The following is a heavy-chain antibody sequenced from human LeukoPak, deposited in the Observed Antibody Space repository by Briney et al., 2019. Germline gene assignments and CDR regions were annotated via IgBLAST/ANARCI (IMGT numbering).Heavy chain of an antibody. V-gene: IGHV3-23*01. CDR3: ANSKVADFHY. D-gene: IGHD6-19*01. CDR2: ISGSGGST. CDR1: GFTFSSYG. J-gene: IGHJ4*02. Sequence: GGSLRLSCAASGFTFSSYGMSWVRQAPGKGLEWVSAISGSGGSTYYADPVKGRFTISRDNSKNTVYLQMNSLRVDDTAVYYCANSKVADFHYWGQGTRVTVSS.